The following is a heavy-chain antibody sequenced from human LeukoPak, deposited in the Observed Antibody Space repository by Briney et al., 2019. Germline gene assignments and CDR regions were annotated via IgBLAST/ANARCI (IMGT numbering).Heavy chain of an antibody. D-gene: IGHD3-9*01. V-gene: IGHV3-21*01. CDR3: ARELPPYYDFLTRRHGY. CDR1: GFTFSSYS. CDR2: ISSSSSYI. J-gene: IGHJ4*02. Sequence: GGSLRLSCSASGFTFSSYSMNWVRQAPGKGLEWVSSISSSSSYIYYADSVKGRFTISRDNAKNSLYLQMNSLRAEDTAVYYCARELPPYYDFLTRRHGYWGQGTLVTVSS.